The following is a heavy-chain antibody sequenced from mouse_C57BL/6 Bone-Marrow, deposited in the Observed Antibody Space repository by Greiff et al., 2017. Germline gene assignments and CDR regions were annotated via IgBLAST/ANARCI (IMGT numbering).Heavy chain of an antibody. CDR3: TREYGYDNPYWYFDV. Sequence: EVHLVESGEGLVKPGGSLKLSCAASGFTFSSYAMSWVRQTPEKRLEWVAYISSGGDYIYYADTVKGRFTISRDNARNTLYLQMSSLKSEDTAMYYCTREYGYDNPYWYFDVWGTGTTVTVSS. J-gene: IGHJ1*03. D-gene: IGHD2-2*01. CDR2: ISSGGDYI. V-gene: IGHV5-9-1*02. CDR1: GFTFSSYA.